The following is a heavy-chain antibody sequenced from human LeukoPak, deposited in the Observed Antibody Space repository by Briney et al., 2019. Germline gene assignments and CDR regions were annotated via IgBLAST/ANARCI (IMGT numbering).Heavy chain of an antibody. V-gene: IGHV3-21*01. CDR2: IISSSSYI. CDR1: GFTFSSYS. D-gene: IGHD6-13*01. CDR3: ARGFYVIAAAGTPPPY. J-gene: IGHJ4*02. Sequence: GGSLRLSCAASGFTFSSYSMNWVRQAPGKGLEWVSSIISSSSYIYYADSVRGRFTISRDNAKNSLYLQMNSLRAEDTAVYYCARGFYVIAAAGTPPPYWGQGTLVTVSS.